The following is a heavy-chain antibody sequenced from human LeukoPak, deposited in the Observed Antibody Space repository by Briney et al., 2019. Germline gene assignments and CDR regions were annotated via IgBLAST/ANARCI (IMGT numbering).Heavy chain of an antibody. CDR1: GGSISSYY. Sequence: SETLSLTCTVSGGSISSYYWSWIRQPPGKGLEWVGYIYYSGSPNYNTSLKSGVTISVDTSKNHFSLKLSSVTAADTAVYYCASQYYGGIHYWGQGTLVTVSS. J-gene: IGHJ4*02. CDR2: IYYSGSP. D-gene: IGHD4-17*01. V-gene: IGHV4-59*08. CDR3: ASQYYGGIHY.